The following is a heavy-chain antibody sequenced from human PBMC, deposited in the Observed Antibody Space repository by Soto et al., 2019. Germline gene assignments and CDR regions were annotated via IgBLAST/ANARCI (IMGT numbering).Heavy chain of an antibody. D-gene: IGHD4-17*01. CDR3: ARRPTVVTTFYYYYYGMDV. Sequence: QVQLVQSGAEVKKPGSSVKVSCKASGGTFSSYAISWVRQAPGQGLEWMGGIIPIFGTANYAQKFQGRVTITADKSTSTAYMELSSLRSEDTAVYYCARRPTVVTTFYYYYYGMDVWGQGTTVTVSS. CDR1: GGTFSSYA. V-gene: IGHV1-69*06. CDR2: IIPIFGTA. J-gene: IGHJ6*02.